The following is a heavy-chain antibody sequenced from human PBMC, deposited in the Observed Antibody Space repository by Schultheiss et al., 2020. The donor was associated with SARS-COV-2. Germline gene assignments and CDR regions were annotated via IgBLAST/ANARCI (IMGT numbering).Heavy chain of an antibody. CDR2: ISSSSSYI. CDR3: ARDFPGSFHFDY. V-gene: IGHV3-21*01. J-gene: IGHJ4*02. Sequence: GESLKISCAASGFTFSSYDMHWVRQATGKGLEWVSSISSSSSYIYYADSVKGRFTISRDNAKNSLYLEINSLREEDTAVYYCARDFPGSFHFDYWGQGTLVTVSS. CDR1: GFTFSSYD. D-gene: IGHD3-10*01.